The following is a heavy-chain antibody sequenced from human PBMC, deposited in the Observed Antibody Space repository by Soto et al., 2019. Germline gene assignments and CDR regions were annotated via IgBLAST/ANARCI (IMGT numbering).Heavy chain of an antibody. CDR2: VSHDGRNT. J-gene: IGHJ4*02. CDR3: AKGGRQWLVTSDFNY. Sequence: VQLVESGGGVVQPGRSLRLSCAASGFTFSDYAMHWVRQAPGKGLEWVAVVSHDGRNTHYADSVKGRFTISRDSSKHTVSLEVTSLRAEDTAVYYCAKGGRQWLVTSDFNYWGQGALVTVSS. CDR1: GFTFSDYA. D-gene: IGHD6-19*01. V-gene: IGHV3-30*18.